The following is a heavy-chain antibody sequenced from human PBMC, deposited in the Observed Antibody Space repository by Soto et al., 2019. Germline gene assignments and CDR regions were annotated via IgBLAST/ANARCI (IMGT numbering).Heavy chain of an antibody. CDR3: ARVLKSSYSSSWYAAGIDY. Sequence: GGSLRLSCAASGFTFSSYSMNWVRQAPGKGLEWVSSISSSSSYIYYPDSVKGRFTISRDNAKNSLYLQMNSLRAEDTAVYYCARVLKSSYSSSWYAAGIDYWGQGTLVTVSS. V-gene: IGHV3-21*01. D-gene: IGHD6-13*01. CDR2: ISSSSSYI. CDR1: GFTFSSYS. J-gene: IGHJ4*02.